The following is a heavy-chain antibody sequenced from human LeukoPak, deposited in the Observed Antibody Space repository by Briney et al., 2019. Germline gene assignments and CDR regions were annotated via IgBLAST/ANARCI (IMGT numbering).Heavy chain of an antibody. CDR1: GGSISSYY. V-gene: IGHV4-59*01. D-gene: IGHD2-15*01. CDR3: AREFSVDRKFDY. CDR2: IYYSGST. Sequence: SETLSLTCTVSGGSISSYYWSWIRQPPGKGLEWIGYIYYSGSTNYNPSLKSRVTISVDTSKNQFSLKLSSVTAADTAVYYCAREFSVDRKFDYWGQGTQVTVSS. J-gene: IGHJ4*02.